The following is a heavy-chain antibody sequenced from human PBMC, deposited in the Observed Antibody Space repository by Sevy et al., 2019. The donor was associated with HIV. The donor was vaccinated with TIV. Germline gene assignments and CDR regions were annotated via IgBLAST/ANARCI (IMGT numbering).Heavy chain of an antibody. CDR3: AKGNSGSFDY. D-gene: IGHD3-10*01. Sequence: GGSLRLSCAASGFSFSNYWMHWVRQAPGKGVEWVANIKQDESERYYVASVKGRFTISRDNAKNSVYLEMNSLRPDDTAIYYCAKGNSGSFDYWGQGTLVTVSS. CDR2: IKQDESER. CDR1: GFSFSNYW. J-gene: IGHJ4*02. V-gene: IGHV3-7*01.